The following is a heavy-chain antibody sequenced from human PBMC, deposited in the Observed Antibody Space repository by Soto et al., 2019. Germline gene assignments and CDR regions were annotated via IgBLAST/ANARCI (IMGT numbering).Heavy chain of an antibody. V-gene: IGHV1-8*01. J-gene: IGHJ4*02. CDR1: GYTFTNYD. CDR3: VRVYGAIDY. CDR2: MNPKSGNT. D-gene: IGHD4-17*01. Sequence: QVQLVQSGAEVKKPGASVKVSCKASGYTFTNYDINWVRQATGQGLEWMGWMNPKSGNTGSAQQFQGRVILTRSTSISTAYMELSSLRSEDTAVYYCVRVYGAIDYWGQGTLVTVSS.